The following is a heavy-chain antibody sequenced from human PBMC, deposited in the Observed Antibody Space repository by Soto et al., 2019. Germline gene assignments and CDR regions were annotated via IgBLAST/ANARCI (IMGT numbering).Heavy chain of an antibody. CDR2: IGDGAVGETT. J-gene: IGHJ5*02. Sequence: QVMQSGGGLVQPGGSLRLACAASGFPFSRTDMSWVRQAPGKGLEWVSTIGDGAVGETTYYADSVKGRFTISRDNSKNTVYLQMDGLRVDDTALYYCAKNSGWFNTWGQGDLVIVSS. D-gene: IGHD3-10*01. CDR1: GFPFSRTD. CDR3: AKNSGWFNT. V-gene: IGHV3-23*01.